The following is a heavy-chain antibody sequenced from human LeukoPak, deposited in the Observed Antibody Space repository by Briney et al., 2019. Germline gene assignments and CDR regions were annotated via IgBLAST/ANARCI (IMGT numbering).Heavy chain of an antibody. Sequence: ASVKVSCKASGYTFTGYYMHWVRQAPGQGLEWMGWINPNSGGTNYAQKFQGRVTMTRDTSISTAYMELSRLRSDDTAVYYCASDLYDSSGYHIDYWGQGTLVTVSS. D-gene: IGHD3-22*01. V-gene: IGHV1-2*02. CDR3: ASDLYDSSGYHIDY. CDR2: INPNSGGT. J-gene: IGHJ4*02. CDR1: GYTFTGYY.